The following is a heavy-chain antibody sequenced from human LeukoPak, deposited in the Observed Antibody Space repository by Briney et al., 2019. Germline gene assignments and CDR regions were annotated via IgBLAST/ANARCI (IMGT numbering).Heavy chain of an antibody. Sequence: ASVKVSCKASGYTFTGYYMHWVRQAPGQGLEWMGWINPNSGGPNYAQKFQGSVTMTRDTSISTAYMQLSRLRSDDTAVYYCARERYRGDTFDIWRKGTMVPVSS. V-gene: IGHV1-2*02. J-gene: IGHJ3*02. CDR2: INPNSGGP. CDR3: ARERYRGDTFDI. D-gene: IGHD1-1*01. CDR1: GYTFTGYY.